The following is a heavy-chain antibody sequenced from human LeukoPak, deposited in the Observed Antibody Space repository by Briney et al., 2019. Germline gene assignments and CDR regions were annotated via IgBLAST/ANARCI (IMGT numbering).Heavy chain of an antibody. CDR3: AREGVGATDDAFDI. D-gene: IGHD1-26*01. J-gene: IGHJ3*02. CDR1: GGSISSYY. CDR2: IYYSGTT. V-gene: IGHV4-59*13. Sequence: RTSETLSLTCTVSGGSISSYYWNWIRQPPGKGLEWIGYIYYSGTTNYNASLKSRVTISVDTSKHQFSLRLRSVTAADTAVYYCAREGVGATDDAFDIWGQGTMVTVSS.